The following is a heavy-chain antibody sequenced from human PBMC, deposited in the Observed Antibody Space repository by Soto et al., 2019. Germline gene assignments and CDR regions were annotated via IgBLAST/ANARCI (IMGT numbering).Heavy chain of an antibody. CDR3: AKENYRYFYLWGSCSYYYGMLV. D-gene: IGHD3-10*02. CDR1: GYTFTSYD. Sequence: ASVKVSCKASGYTFTSYDINWLRQATGQGLEWMGWMNPNSGNTGYAQKFQGRVTMTRSTSISTAYMELSSLRSEDTAVYYCAKENYRYFYLWGSCSYYYGMLVWGQGTTVPVSS. J-gene: IGHJ6*01. V-gene: IGHV1-8*01. CDR2: MNPNSGNT.